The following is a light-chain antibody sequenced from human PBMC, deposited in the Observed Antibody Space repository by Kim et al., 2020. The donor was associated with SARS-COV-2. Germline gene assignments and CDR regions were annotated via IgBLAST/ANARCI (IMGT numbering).Light chain of an antibody. CDR3: QQYSSYST. Sequence: DIQMTQSPSTLSASVGDRVTITCRASQSISSRLAWYQQKPGKAPELPIYAASTLERGVPSRFSGTGSGTEFTLTISSLQSDDLATYYCQQYSSYSTFGQGTKVDIK. CDR2: AAS. J-gene: IGKJ1*01. CDR1: QSISSR. V-gene: IGKV1-5*01.